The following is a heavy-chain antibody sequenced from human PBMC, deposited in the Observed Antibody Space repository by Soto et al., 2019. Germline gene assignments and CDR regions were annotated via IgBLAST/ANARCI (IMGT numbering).Heavy chain of an antibody. CDR1: GGSISSGGYY. CDR2: IYYSGST. D-gene: IGHD3-16*01. J-gene: IGHJ6*02. CDR3: ARGGDYGTFGYYYYYGMDV. V-gene: IGHV4-31*03. Sequence: SETLSLTCTVSGGSISSGGYYWSWIRQHPGKGLEWIGYIYYSGSTYYNPSLKSRVTISVDRSKNQFSLKLSSVTAADTAVYYCARGGDYGTFGYYYYYGMDVWGQGTTVTVSS.